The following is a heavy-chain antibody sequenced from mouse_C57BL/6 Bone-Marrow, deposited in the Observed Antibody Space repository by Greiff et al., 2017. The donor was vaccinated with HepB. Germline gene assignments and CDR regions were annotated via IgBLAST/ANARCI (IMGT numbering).Heavy chain of an antibody. Sequence: VKLQQPGAELVKPGASVKLSCKASGYTFTSYWMHWVKQRPGRGLEWIGRIDPNSGGTKYNEKFKSKATLTVDKPSSTAYMQLSSLTSEDSAVYYCARTITTVVATGGDYAMDYWGQGTSVTVSS. V-gene: IGHV1-72*01. CDR3: ARTITTVVATGGDYAMDY. J-gene: IGHJ4*01. D-gene: IGHD1-1*01. CDR1: GYTFTSYW. CDR2: IDPNSGGT.